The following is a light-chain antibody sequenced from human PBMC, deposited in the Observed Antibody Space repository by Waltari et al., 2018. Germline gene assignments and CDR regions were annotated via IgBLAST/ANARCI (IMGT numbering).Light chain of an antibody. CDR3: QQYYNTPIT. V-gene: IGKV4-1*01. CDR1: QSVLYSSNNKNY. J-gene: IGKJ5*01. CDR2: WAS. Sequence: DIVMIQSPDSLAVSLGERATINCKSSQSVLYSSNNKNYLAWYQQKPGQPPKLLIYWASTRESGVPARFSGSGSGTDFTLTISSLQAEDVAVYYCQQYYNTPITFGQGTRLEIK.